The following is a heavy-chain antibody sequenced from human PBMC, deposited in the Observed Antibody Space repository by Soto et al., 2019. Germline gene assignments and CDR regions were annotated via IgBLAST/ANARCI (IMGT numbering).Heavy chain of an antibody. CDR2: MYNTGST. D-gene: IGHD2-21*02. CDR1: GGSISGYY. V-gene: IGHV4-59*01. J-gene: IGHJ6*02. Sequence: SETLSLTCTVSGGSISGYYWSWIRQPPGKGLEWIGYMYNTGSTVYNPSFKSRVTISVDTSKNQFSLKLNSVTAADTAVYYCARDLWGYCGTDCYPLGLWGQGTTVTVSS. CDR3: ARDLWGYCGTDCYPLGL.